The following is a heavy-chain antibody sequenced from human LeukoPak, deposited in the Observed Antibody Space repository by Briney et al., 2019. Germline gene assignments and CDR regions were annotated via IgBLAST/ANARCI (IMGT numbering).Heavy chain of an antibody. CDR1: GGSISSYY. CDR3: ASLEEVTTFLPHDI. CDR2: IYYSGST. D-gene: IGHD4-17*01. J-gene: IGHJ3*02. V-gene: IGHV4-59*01. Sequence: SETLSLTCTVSGGSISSYYWSWIRQPPGTGLEWIGYIYYSGSTNYNPSLKSRVTISVDTSKNQFSLKLSSVTAADTSVYYCASLEEVTTFLPHDIWGQGTMVTVSS.